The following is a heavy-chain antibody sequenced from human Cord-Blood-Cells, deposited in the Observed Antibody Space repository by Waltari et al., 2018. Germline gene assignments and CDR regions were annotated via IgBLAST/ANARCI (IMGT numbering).Heavy chain of an antibody. Sequence: QVQLVESGGGVVQPGRSLRLSCAASGFTFSSSGLHWVSPAPGKGLEWVAVISYDGSNKYYADSVKGRFTISRDNSKNTLYLQMNSLRAEDTAVYYCAKDRQYQLLYWFDPWGQGTLVTVSS. CDR1: GFTFSSSG. V-gene: IGHV3-30*18. D-gene: IGHD2-2*01. CDR2: ISYDGSNK. CDR3: AKDRQYQLLYWFDP. J-gene: IGHJ5*02.